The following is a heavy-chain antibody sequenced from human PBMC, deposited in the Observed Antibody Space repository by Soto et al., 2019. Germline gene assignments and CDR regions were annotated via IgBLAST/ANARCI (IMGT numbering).Heavy chain of an antibody. CDR1: GYSFTSYW. Sequence: GESLKISCKGSGYSFTSYWIGWVRQMPGKGLEWMGIIYPGDSDTRYSPSFQGQVTISADKSISTAYLQWSSLKASDTAMYYCARQKIQLWLLTAFDILGQGTMVTVSS. D-gene: IGHD5-18*01. V-gene: IGHV5-51*01. CDR2: IYPGDSDT. J-gene: IGHJ3*02. CDR3: ARQKIQLWLLTAFDI.